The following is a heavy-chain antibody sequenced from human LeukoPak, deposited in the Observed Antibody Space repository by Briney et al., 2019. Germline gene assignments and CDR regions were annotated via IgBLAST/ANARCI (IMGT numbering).Heavy chain of an antibody. Sequence: PSQTLSLTCAISGDSVSSNSAAWNWIRQSPSRGLEWLGRTYYRSKWYNDYALSVKGRITINPDTSKNQFSLQLNYVTPEDTAVYYCARGGNSAWYGGEFDYWGQGTLVTVSS. J-gene: IGHJ4*02. V-gene: IGHV6-1*01. CDR2: TYYRSKWYN. CDR3: ARGGNSAWYGGEFDY. CDR1: GDSVSSNSAA. D-gene: IGHD3-10*01.